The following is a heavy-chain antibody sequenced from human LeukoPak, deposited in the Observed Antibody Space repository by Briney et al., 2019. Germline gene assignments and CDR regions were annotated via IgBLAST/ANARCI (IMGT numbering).Heavy chain of an antibody. Sequence: GGSLRLSCAASGFTFSSYAMHWVRQAPGKGLEWVAVISYDGSNKYYADSVKGRFTISRDNSKNTLYLQMNSLRAEDTAVYYCARGEGARDGYNYEGPFYFDYWGQGTLVTVSS. V-gene: IGHV3-30*04. J-gene: IGHJ4*02. CDR2: ISYDGSNK. CDR3: ARGEGARDGYNYEGPFYFDY. CDR1: GFTFSSYA. D-gene: IGHD5-24*01.